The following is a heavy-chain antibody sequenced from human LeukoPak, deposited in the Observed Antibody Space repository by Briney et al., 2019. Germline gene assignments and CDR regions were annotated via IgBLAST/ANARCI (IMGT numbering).Heavy chain of an antibody. CDR3: ARVLRYCSGGNCYSGGLGYMDV. D-gene: IGHD2-15*01. CDR2: ISGSGGNT. CDR1: GFTFSRNG. J-gene: IGHJ6*03. Sequence: AGGSLRLSCAASGFTFSRNGMTWVRQAPGKGLEWVSAISGSGGNTYYADSVKGRFTISRDNSKNTLYLQMNSLRAEDTAVYYCARVLRYCSGGNCYSGGLGYMDVWGKGTTVTISS. V-gene: IGHV3-23*01.